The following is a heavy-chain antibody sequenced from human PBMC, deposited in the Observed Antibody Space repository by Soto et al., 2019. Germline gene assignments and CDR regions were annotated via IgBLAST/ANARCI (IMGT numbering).Heavy chain of an antibody. CDR1: GFTFSSYA. J-gene: IGHJ4*02. D-gene: IGHD2-15*01. CDR2: ISYDGSNK. Sequence: QVQLVESGGGVVQPGRSLRLSCAASGFTFSSYAMHWVRQAPGKGLEWVAVISYDGSNKYYADSVKGRFTISRDNSKNTLYLQMNSLRAEDTAVYYCARDLEVPRNRYCSGGSCYSGPVRSVMAESFDYWGQGTLVTVSS. V-gene: IGHV3-30-3*01. CDR3: ARDLEVPRNRYCSGGSCYSGPVRSVMAESFDY.